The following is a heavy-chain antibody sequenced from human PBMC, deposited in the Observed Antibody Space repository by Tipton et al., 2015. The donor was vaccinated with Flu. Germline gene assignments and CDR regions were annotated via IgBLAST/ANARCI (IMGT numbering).Heavy chain of an antibody. CDR3: ARLSYYDVDLKNFYFDY. V-gene: IGHV4-39*01. CDR1: SGSISDKSYF. Sequence: LRLSCTVSSGSISDKSYFWAWIRQPPGKGLEWIASMYYSGSTNYNPSLKSRVITSVDTSKNQLSLKLSSVTAADTAVYYCARLSYYDVDLKNFYFDYWGQGALVTVSS. D-gene: IGHD3-10*02. CDR2: MYYSGST. J-gene: IGHJ4*02.